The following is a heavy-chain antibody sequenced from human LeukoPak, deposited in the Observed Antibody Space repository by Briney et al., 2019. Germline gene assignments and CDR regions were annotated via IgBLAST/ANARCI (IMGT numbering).Heavy chain of an antibody. CDR2: ISGSGGST. D-gene: IGHD5-12*01. V-gene: IGHV3-23*01. CDR1: GFTFSSYA. Sequence: GGSLTLSCAASGFTFSSYAMSWLRQAPGKGREWVSAISGSGGSTYYADSVKGRFTISRDNSKNTLYLQMNSLRAEDTAVYYCAKDRARGYEFDYWGQGTLVTVSS. CDR3: AKDRARGYEFDY. J-gene: IGHJ4*02.